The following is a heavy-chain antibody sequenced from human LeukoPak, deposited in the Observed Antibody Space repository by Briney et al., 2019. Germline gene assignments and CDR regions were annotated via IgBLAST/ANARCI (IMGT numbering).Heavy chain of an antibody. CDR3: ARRYCSSTSCTLDY. Sequence: GGSLRLSCAASGFTFSDYYMSWIRQAPGKGREWVSYISSVTTTIYYADSVKGRFTISRDNAKNSLYLQMNSLRAEDTAVYYCARRYCSSTSCTLDYWGQGTLVTVSS. D-gene: IGHD2-2*01. CDR1: GFTFSDYY. V-gene: IGHV3-11*04. CDR2: ISSVTTTI. J-gene: IGHJ4*02.